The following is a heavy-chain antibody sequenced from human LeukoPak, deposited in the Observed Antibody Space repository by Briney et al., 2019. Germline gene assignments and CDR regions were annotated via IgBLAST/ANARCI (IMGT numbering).Heavy chain of an antibody. CDR3: ARWSYDSSGYSFDY. V-gene: IGHV3-48*01. CDR1: GFTFSSYS. Sequence: PGGSLRLSCAASGFTFSSYSMNWVRQAPGKGLEWVSYISSSSTIYYADSVKGRFTISRDNAKNSLYLRMNSLRAEDTAVYYCARWSYDSSGYSFDYWGQGTLVTVSS. D-gene: IGHD3-22*01. J-gene: IGHJ4*02. CDR2: ISSSSTI.